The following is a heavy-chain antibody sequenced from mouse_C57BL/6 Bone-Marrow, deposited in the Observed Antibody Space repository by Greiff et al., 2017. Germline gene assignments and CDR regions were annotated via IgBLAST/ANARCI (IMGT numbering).Heavy chain of an antibody. CDR2: ISNGGGST. CDR1: GFTFSDYY. D-gene: IGHD1-1*01. CDR3: ARQNYYGSSYGWFAY. Sequence: EVKLVESGGGLVQPGGSLKLSCAASGFTFSDYYLYWVRQTPEKRLEWVAYISNGGGSTYYPDTVKGRFTIFSDNAKNTLYLQMSRLKSEDTAMYYCARQNYYGSSYGWFAYWGQGTLVTVSA. J-gene: IGHJ3*01. V-gene: IGHV5-12*01.